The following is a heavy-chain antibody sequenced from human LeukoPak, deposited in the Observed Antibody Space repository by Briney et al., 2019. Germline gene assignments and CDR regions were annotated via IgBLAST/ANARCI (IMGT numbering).Heavy chain of an antibody. J-gene: IGHJ6*03. V-gene: IGHV4-59*01. CDR1: GFTISSYS. Sequence: GSLRLSCAASGFTISSYSMNWIRQPPGKGLEWIGYIHYSGSTSYNPSLKSRVTISVDTSKNQFSLKLRFVTPADTAVYYCARETSQKGAHYMDVWGKGTTVTISS. D-gene: IGHD3-16*01. CDR2: IHYSGST. CDR3: ARETSQKGAHYMDV.